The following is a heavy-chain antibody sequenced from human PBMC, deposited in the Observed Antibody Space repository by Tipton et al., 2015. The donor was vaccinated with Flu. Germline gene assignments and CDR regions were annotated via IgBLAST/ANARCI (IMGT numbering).Heavy chain of an antibody. CDR3: ARDPTNYRGIEY. V-gene: IGHV4-59*04. Sequence: TLSLTCAVSGGTISSYYWSWIRQSPGKGLEWIANIYYGGRIHYNPSLKSRVTNSLDSSKNQFSLNLSSVTAADTAVYYCARDPTNYRGIEYWGQGTLVTVSS. CDR2: IYYGGRI. J-gene: IGHJ4*02. D-gene: IGHD5-24*01. CDR1: GGTISSYY.